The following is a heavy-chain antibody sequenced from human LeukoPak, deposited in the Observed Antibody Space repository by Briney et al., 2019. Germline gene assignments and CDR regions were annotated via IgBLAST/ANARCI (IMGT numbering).Heavy chain of an antibody. CDR1: GDSVSSNSVT. D-gene: IGHD3-10*01. V-gene: IGHV6-1*01. CDR2: SYYRSKWYN. CDR3: AREIPYYYGSGSYYNSGFDY. J-gene: IGHJ4*02. Sequence: SQTLSLTCAISGDSVSSNSVTWNWIRQSPSRGLEWLGRSYYRSKWYNDYAVSVKSRITINPDTSKNQFSLQLNSVTPEDTAVYYCAREIPYYYGSGSYYNSGFDYWGQGTLVTVSS.